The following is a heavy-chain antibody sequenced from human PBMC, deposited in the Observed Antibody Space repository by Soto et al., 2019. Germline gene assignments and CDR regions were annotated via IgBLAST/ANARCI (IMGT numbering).Heavy chain of an antibody. V-gene: IGHV4-34*01. CDR2: INHSGST. CDR3: ARYCSGGSCYSIFRGGYGMDV. CDR1: GGSFSGYY. D-gene: IGHD2-15*01. J-gene: IGHJ6*02. Sequence: PSETLSLTCAVYGGSFSGYYWSWIRQPPGKGLEWIGEINHSGSTNYNPSPKSRVTISVDTSKNQFSLKLSSVTAADTAVYYCARYCSGGSCYSIFRGGYGMDVWGQGTTVTVSS.